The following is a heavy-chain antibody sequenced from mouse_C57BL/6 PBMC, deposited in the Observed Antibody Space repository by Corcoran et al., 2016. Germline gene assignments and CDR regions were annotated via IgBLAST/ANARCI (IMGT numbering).Heavy chain of an antibody. J-gene: IGHJ3*01. V-gene: IGHV3-6*01. Sequence: DVQLQESGPGLVKPSQSLSLTCSVTGYSITSGYYWNWIRQFPGNKLEWMGYISYDGSNNYNPSLKNRISITRDTSKNQFFLKLNSVTTEDTATYYCAELRGAYWGQGTLVTVSA. CDR1: GYSITSGYY. CDR3: AELRGAY. CDR2: ISYDGSN.